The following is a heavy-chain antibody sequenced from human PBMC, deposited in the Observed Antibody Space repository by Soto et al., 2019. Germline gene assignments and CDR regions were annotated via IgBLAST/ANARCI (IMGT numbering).Heavy chain of an antibody. J-gene: IGHJ2*01. CDR3: VRARGGEGWAFDL. Sequence: QVHLQASGPGLLKPSETLSLTCTVSGGSPSSYSWSWIRQSPGGGLEWIGNVDYSGTSNPNPSLKSRVTMSARTSRNRFALKLTSVTAAATAGYFCVRARGGEGWAFDLWGRGTLITVSS. CDR2: VDYSGTS. CDR1: GGSPSSYS. D-gene: IGHD3-16*01. V-gene: IGHV4-59*01.